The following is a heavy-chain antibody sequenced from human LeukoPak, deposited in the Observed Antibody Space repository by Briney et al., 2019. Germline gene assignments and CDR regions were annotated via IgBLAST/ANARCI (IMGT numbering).Heavy chain of an antibody. D-gene: IGHD1-26*01. CDR2: ISAYNGNT. Sequence: ASVKVSCKASGYTFTSYGISWVRQAPGQRLEWMGWISAYNGNTNYAPKLQGRVTMTTDTSPRTAYMELRSLRSDDTAVYYCAGDYSGSLDYWGQGTLVTVSS. V-gene: IGHV1-18*01. J-gene: IGHJ4*02. CDR1: GYTFTSYG. CDR3: AGDYSGSLDY.